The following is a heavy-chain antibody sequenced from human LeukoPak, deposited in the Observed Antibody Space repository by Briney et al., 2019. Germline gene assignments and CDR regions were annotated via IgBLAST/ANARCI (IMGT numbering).Heavy chain of an antibody. V-gene: IGHV1-24*01. CDR3: ATGVFDSSVYYLVY. D-gene: IGHD3-22*01. Sequence: ASVKVSCKVSGYTLTELSMHWVRQAPGKGLEWMGGFDPEDGETIYAQKFQRRVTMTEDTSTDTAYMELSSLRSEDTAVYYCATGVFDSSVYYLVYWGQGTLVTVSS. CDR1: GYTLTELS. CDR2: FDPEDGET. J-gene: IGHJ4*02.